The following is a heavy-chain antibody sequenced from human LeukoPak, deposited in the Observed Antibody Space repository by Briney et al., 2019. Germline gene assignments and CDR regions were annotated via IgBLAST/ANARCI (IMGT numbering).Heavy chain of an antibody. Sequence: PSETLSLTCTVSGGSISSYYWTWIRQPPGKGLEWIGYIYYSGSTNYNPSLKSRVTISVDTSKNQFSLKLSSVTAADTAVYYCARGLREPYFDYWGQGTLVTVSS. CDR1: GGSISSYY. D-gene: IGHD1-14*01. J-gene: IGHJ4*02. CDR3: ARGLREPYFDY. V-gene: IGHV4-59*01. CDR2: IYYSGST.